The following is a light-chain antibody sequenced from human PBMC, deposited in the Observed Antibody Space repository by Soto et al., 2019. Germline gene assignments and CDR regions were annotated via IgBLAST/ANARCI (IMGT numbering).Light chain of an antibody. J-gene: IGKJ4*01. CDR1: QSISSY. CDR3: QRSFSTPLT. Sequence: DIQMTQSPSSLSASVGDRVTITCRASQSISSYLHWYQQKPGKAPKLLIYAASSLQSGVPSRFSGGGAGTDFTLTISSLQPEDFATYYCQRSFSTPLTFGGGTKVEIK. CDR2: AAS. V-gene: IGKV1-39*01.